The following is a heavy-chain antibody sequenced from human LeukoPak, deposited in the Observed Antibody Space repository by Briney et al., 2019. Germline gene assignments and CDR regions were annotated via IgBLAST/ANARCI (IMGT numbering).Heavy chain of an antibody. CDR2: IDTDGSEA. J-gene: IGHJ3*02. CDR1: GFTSSRHW. CDR3: ARDRGTVGFDI. Sequence: GGSLRLSCAASGFTSSRHWMHWVRHAPGKGLLLVSRIDTDGSEATYADSVKGRFIISRDNAQNTLYLQMNRLRVEDTAVYYCARDRGTVGFDIWGQGIMVTVSS. V-gene: IGHV3-74*03. D-gene: IGHD3-10*01.